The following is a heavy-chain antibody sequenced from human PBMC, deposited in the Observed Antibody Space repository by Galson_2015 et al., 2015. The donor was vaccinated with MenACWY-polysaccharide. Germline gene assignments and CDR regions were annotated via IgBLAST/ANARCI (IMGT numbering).Heavy chain of an antibody. Sequence: SLRLSCAASGSKFRGSGMHWVRQAPGKGLEWVAVIQYDGSQKQYIDSVRGRFSISRDNSKNTLFLEMNTLGVDDTAMYYCAREGSRIVFHAFDIWGQGTMVTVSP. V-gene: IGHV3-33*01. J-gene: IGHJ3*02. CDR1: GSKFRGSG. CDR3: AREGSRIVFHAFDI. D-gene: IGHD2-2*01. CDR2: IQYDGSQK.